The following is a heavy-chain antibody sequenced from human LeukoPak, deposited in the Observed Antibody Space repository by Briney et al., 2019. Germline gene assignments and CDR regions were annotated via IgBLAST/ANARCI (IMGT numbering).Heavy chain of an antibody. CDR2: IYYSGST. CDR1: GGSISSSSYY. CDR3: ARVNRSRGWYGPFDY. V-gene: IGHV4-61*05. J-gene: IGHJ4*02. D-gene: IGHD6-19*01. Sequence: PSETLSLSCTVSGGSISSSSYYWGWIRQPPGEGLEWNGYIYYSGSTNYNPSLKSRVTTSVDTSKNQFSLKLSSVTAADTAGYYCARVNRSRGWYGPFDYWGEGTLVTVSS.